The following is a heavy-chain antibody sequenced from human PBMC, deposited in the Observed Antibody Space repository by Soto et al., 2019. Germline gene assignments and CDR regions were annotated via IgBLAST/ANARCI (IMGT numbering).Heavy chain of an antibody. CDR1: GFTFSSYS. Sequence: EVQLVESGGGLVKPGGSLRLSCAASGFTFSSYSMNWVRQSPGKRLEWVSSISSSSSYIYYADSVKGRFTISRDNAKNSLYLQMNSLRAEDTAVYYCANYPGGIAARPDDYYMDVWGKGTTVTVSS. CDR3: ANYPGGIAARPDDYYMDV. V-gene: IGHV3-21*01. D-gene: IGHD6-6*01. CDR2: ISSSSSYI. J-gene: IGHJ6*03.